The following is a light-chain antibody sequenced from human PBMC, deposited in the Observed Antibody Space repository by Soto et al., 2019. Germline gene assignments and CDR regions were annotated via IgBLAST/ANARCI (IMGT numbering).Light chain of an antibody. CDR1: SSDVGGYDY. V-gene: IGLV2-14*01. J-gene: IGLJ1*01. Sequence: QSALTQPASVSGSPGQSITISCTGTSSDVGGYDYVSWYQLHPGKAPKLMVFEVNNRPSGVSYRFSGSKSGNTASLTISGLQAEDEAGYFCSSYSISTAYLFGTGTKATVL. CDR2: EVN. CDR3: SSYSISTAYL.